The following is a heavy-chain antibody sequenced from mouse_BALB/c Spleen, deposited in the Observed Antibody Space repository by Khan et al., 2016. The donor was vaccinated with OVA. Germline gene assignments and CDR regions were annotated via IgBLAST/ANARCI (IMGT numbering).Heavy chain of an antibody. CDR2: ISTYTGQP. J-gene: IGHJ2*01. CDR3: ARARGNFLLDH. D-gene: IGHD2-1*01. Sequence: QIQLVQSGPELKRPGETVKISCKASRYTFTDYGMNWVKQAPGKGLKWMGWISTYTGQPTYADDFKGRFAFSLETSASTVFFQINNLKNEDMATYYCARARGNFLLDHWGQGSNRTVSS. V-gene: IGHV9-1*02. CDR1: RYTFTDYG.